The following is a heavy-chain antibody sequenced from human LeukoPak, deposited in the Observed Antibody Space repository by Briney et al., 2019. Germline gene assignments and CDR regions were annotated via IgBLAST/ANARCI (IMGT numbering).Heavy chain of an antibody. CDR2: IKQDGGEK. CDR1: GFTFSRYW. J-gene: IGHJ4*02. D-gene: IGHD3-3*01. V-gene: IGHV3-7*01. CDR3: ATTKIWSGYYSSGYYFDY. Sequence: GGSLRLSCAASGFTFSRYWMSWVRQAPGKGLEWVANIKQDGGEKYYVDSVKGRFTISRDNAKNSLYLQMNSLRTEDTAVYYCATTKIWSGYYSSGYYFDYWGQGTLVTVSS.